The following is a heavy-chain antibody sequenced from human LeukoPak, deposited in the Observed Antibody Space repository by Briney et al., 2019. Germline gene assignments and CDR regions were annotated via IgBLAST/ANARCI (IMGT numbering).Heavy chain of an antibody. V-gene: IGHV3-33*01. CDR1: GFTFSSYG. CDR2: IWYDGSNK. D-gene: IGHD2-15*01. CDR3: ARDVAATHDDEAFDI. Sequence: PGGSLRLSCAASGFTFSSYGMHWVRQAPGKGLEWVAVIWYDGSNKYYADSVKGRFTISRDNSKNTLYLQMNSLRAEDTAVYYCARDVAATHDDEAFDIWGQGTMVTVSS. J-gene: IGHJ3*02.